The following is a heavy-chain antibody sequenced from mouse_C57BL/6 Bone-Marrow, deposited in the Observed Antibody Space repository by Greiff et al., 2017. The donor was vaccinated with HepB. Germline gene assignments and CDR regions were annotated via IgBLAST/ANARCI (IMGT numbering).Heavy chain of an antibody. J-gene: IGHJ1*03. V-gene: IGHV5-6*01. CDR1: GFTFSSYG. CDR2: ISSGGSYT. Sequence: EVQGVESGGDLVKPGGSLKLSCAASGFTFSSYGMSWVRQTPDKRLEWVATISSGGSYTYYPDSVKGRFTISRDNAKNTLYLQMSSLKSEDTAMYYCASNYRYFDVWGTGTTVTVSS. CDR3: ASNYRYFDV.